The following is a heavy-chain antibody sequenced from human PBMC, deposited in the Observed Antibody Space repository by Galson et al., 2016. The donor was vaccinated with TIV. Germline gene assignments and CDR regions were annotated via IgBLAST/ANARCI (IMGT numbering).Heavy chain of an antibody. J-gene: IGHJ4*01. CDR2: ISGSGHDT. D-gene: IGHD1-26*01. Sequence: SLRLSCAASGFTFSNYAMNWVRQAPGKGLEWVSGISGSGHDTYYANSVKGRFTMSRDDSKSTLYLQMHSLRVEDTAVYYCAKDIHGSADWSRPSMSDYWGRGTLVTVSS. CDR1: GFTFSNYA. V-gene: IGHV3-23*01. CDR3: AKDIHGSADWSRPSMSDY.